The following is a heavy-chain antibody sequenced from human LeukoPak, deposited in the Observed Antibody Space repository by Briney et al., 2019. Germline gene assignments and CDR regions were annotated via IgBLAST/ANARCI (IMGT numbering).Heavy chain of an antibody. Sequence: PSETLSLTCKVSGGSIGSSGFYWGWIRQPPGKGLEWIGSIYYPESTHYNPSLESRVTMSVDTSKYQVSLTLSSVTATDTAVYYCVRHVSSGWDYYNGLDVWGQGTTVTVSS. V-gene: IGHV4-39*01. J-gene: IGHJ6*02. CDR3: VRHVSSGWDYYNGLDV. CDR2: IYYPEST. CDR1: GGSIGSSGFY. D-gene: IGHD6-19*01.